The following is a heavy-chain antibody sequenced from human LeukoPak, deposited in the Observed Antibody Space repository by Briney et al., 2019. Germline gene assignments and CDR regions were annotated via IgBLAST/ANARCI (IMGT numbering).Heavy chain of an antibody. CDR3: ARAWNMVRGVITKYYFDY. V-gene: IGHV1-69*05. Sequence: SVKVSCKASGGTFSSYAISWVRQAPGQGLEWMGGIIPIFGTANYAQKFQGRVTMTRDTSTSTVYMELSSLRSEDTAVYYCARAWNMVRGVITKYYFDYWGQGTLVTVSS. CDR1: GGTFSSYA. D-gene: IGHD3-10*01. J-gene: IGHJ4*02. CDR2: IIPIFGTA.